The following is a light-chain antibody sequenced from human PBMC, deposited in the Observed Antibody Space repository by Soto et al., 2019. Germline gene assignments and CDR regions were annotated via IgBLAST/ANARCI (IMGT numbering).Light chain of an antibody. CDR2: AAS. V-gene: IGKV1-39*01. Sequence: DLQMAQSPSSLSASVGDRVTITCRASQSISSYLNWYQQKPGKAPKLLIYAASSLQSGVPSRFSGSGSGTDFTLTISSLQPEDFATYYCQQSYSTPPLLFTFGPGTKVDIK. CDR1: QSISSY. J-gene: IGKJ3*01. CDR3: QQSYSTPPLLFT.